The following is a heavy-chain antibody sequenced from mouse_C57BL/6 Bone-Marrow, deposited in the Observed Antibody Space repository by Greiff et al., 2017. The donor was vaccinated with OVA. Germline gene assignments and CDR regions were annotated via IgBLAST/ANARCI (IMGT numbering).Heavy chain of an antibody. J-gene: IGHJ1*03. CDR3: ARHDYYGSSYHWYFDV. CDR1: GFTFSDYY. D-gene: IGHD1-1*01. V-gene: IGHV5-12*01. CDR2: ISNGGGST. Sequence: EVKLMESGGGLVQPGGSLKLSCAASGFTFSDYYMYWVRQTPEKRLEWVAYISNGGGSTYYPDTVKGRFTISRDNAKNTLYLQMSRLKSEDTAMYYCARHDYYGSSYHWYFDVWGTGTTVTVSS.